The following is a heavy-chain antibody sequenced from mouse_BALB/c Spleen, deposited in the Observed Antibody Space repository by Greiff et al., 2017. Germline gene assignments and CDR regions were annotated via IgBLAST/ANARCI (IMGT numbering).Heavy chain of an antibody. CDR1: GFTFSSYA. CDR2: ISSGGST. D-gene: IGHD2-2*01. V-gene: IGHV5-6-5*01. J-gene: IGHJ1*01. Sequence: EVQLVESGGGLVKPGGSLKLSCAASGFTFSSYAMSWVRQTPEKRLEWVASISSGGSTYYPDSVKGRFTISRDNARNILYLQMSSLRSEDTAMYYGARGGNYGYDGWYFDVWGAGTTVTVSA. CDR3: ARGGNYGYDGWYFDV.